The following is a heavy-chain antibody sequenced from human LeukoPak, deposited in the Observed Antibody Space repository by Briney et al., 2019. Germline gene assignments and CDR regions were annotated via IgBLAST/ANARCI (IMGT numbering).Heavy chain of an antibody. Sequence: PSEILSLTCTVSGGSISSSSYYWGWIRQPPGKGLEWIGSIYYSGSTYYNPSLKSRVTISVDTSKNQFSLKLRSVTAADTAVYFCARNVTMVLPGQGAFDIWGQGTMVTVSS. CDR2: IYYSGST. CDR3: ARNVTMVLPGQGAFDI. D-gene: IGHD4/OR15-4a*01. V-gene: IGHV4-39*01. J-gene: IGHJ3*02. CDR1: GGSISSSSYY.